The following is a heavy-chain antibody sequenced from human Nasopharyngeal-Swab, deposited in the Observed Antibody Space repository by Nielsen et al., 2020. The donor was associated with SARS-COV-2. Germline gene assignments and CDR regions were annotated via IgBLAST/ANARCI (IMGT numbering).Heavy chain of an antibody. CDR3: ARGRYYDILTGYYYFDY. V-gene: IGHV4-34*01. Sequence: GSLRLSCAVYGGSFSGYYWSWIRQPPGKGLEWIGEINHSGSTNYNPPLKSRVTISVDTSKNQFSLKLSSVTAADTAVYYCARGRYYDILTGYYYFDYWGQGTLVTVSS. J-gene: IGHJ4*02. CDR2: INHSGST. D-gene: IGHD3-9*01. CDR1: GGSFSGYY.